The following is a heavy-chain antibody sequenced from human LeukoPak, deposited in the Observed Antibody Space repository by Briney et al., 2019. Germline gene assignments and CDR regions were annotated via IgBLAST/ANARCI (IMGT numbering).Heavy chain of an antibody. D-gene: IGHD2-15*01. CDR3: ARAEDRDAFDI. Sequence: KPSETLSLTCTVSGGSISSSSYYWGWIRQPPGKGLEWIGSIYYSGSTYYNPSLKSRVTISVDTSKNQFSLKLSSVTAADTAVYYCARAEDRDAFDIWGQGTMVIVSS. V-gene: IGHV4-39*01. CDR2: IYYSGST. J-gene: IGHJ3*02. CDR1: GGSISSSSYY.